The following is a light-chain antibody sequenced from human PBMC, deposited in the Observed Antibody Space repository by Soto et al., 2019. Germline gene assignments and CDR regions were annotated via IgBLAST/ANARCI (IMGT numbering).Light chain of an antibody. CDR1: GSDVGGYNY. CDR3: SSYTSSTTLYV. CDR2: DVS. V-gene: IGLV2-14*01. Sequence: QSALTQPASVSGSPGQSITISCTGTGSDVGGYNYVSWYQHHPGKAPKLMIFDVSNRPSGVSDCFSGSKSGNTASLTISGLQAEDEADYYCSSYTSSTTLYVFGTGTKLTVL. J-gene: IGLJ1*01.